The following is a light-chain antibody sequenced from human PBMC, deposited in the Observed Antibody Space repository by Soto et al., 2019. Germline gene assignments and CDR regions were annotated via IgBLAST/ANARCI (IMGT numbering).Light chain of an antibody. CDR1: QSVNNW. CDR3: QQYNSYWT. V-gene: IGKV1-5*01. Sequence: DIQMTQYPSTLSASVGERVTISGRASQSVNNWLAWYQRKPGKAPKLLIHDASTLESGIPSRFSGSGSGTEFTLTISHLQPDECETYYWQQYNSYWTFGQRTKGEI. CDR2: DAS. J-gene: IGKJ1*01.